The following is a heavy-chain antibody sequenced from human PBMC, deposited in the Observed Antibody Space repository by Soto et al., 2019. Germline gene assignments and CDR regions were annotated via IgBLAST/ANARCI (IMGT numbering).Heavy chain of an antibody. V-gene: IGHV4-30-4*01. Sequence: QVQLKESGTGLVKPSQALSLTCTVSGGSTSSDNYWSWIPQPPGKGLERIGHIYYSGNTDYNPSLKSPLAISIYSSRNQFSLKLSSVTAADTAVLFCAREGGGSSAGRYYFYSWCQGYLVTVSS. CDR1: GGSTSSDNY. CDR2: IYYSGNT. D-gene: IGHD6-13*01. CDR3: AREGGGSSAGRYYFYS. J-gene: IGHJ4*02.